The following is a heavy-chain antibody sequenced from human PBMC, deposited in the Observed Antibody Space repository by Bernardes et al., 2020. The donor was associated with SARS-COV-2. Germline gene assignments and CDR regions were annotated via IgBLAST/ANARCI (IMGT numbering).Heavy chain of an antibody. D-gene: IGHD6-13*01. V-gene: IGHV1-18*01. J-gene: IGHJ6*02. Sequence: ASLKVYCKASGYTFARNGTTWVRQAPGQGLEWVGWISASSGTTEYAQNFQGRVTLTIDTSTSTAYMELRSLRSDDTAVFYCARGFYSASSLDVWGQGTTLTVSS. CDR1: GYTFARNG. CDR3: ARGFYSASSLDV. CDR2: ISASSGTT.